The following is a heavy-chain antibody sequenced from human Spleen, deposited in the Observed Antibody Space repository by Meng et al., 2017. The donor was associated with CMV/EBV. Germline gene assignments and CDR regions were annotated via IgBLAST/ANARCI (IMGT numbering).Heavy chain of an antibody. D-gene: IGHD5-12*01. J-gene: IGHJ4*02. CDR2: IYTSGGT. CDR1: SGPSSSGSYY. CDR3: ARSNSDYDYSIDY. V-gene: IGHV4-61*02. Sequence: QAQRRKARQGLANPEQTLTPTCAFSSGPSSSGSYYWSWSRQPAGKGLKWIGRIYTSGGTNYNPSLKSRVTISINTSKNQFSLKLSSVTAADTAVYYCARSNSDYDYSIDYWGQGTLVTVSS.